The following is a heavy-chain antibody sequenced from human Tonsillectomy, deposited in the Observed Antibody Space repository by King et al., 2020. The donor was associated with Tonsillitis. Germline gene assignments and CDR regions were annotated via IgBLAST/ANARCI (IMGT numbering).Heavy chain of an antibody. CDR1: GASISGGDYY. J-gene: IGHJ5*02. CDR3: GKYEGGVFDP. CDR2: IYDSAYG. Sequence: VQLQESGPGLVKPSQNLSLTGTVSGASISGGDYYWSWVRQHPGKGLELIGEIYDSAYGYDSPSLKSRLTTSMDTSKNQVSLNLSSVTAADTAVYFCGKYEGGVFDPWGQGTLVTVSS. D-gene: IGHD2-15*01. V-gene: IGHV4-31*03.